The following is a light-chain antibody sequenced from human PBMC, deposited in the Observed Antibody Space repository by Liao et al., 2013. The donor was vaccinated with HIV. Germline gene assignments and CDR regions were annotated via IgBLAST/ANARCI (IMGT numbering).Light chain of an antibody. CDR3: QTWDSNTAF. CDR2: KDS. Sequence: SYELTQPPSVSVSPGQTARITCSGDALPKQYAYWYQQKPGQAPVLLIYKDSERPSGIPERFSGSSSGTTVTLTISGVQAEDEADYYCQTWDSNTAFFGGGTKLTVL. CDR1: ALPKQY. V-gene: IGLV3-25*03. J-gene: IGLJ2*01.